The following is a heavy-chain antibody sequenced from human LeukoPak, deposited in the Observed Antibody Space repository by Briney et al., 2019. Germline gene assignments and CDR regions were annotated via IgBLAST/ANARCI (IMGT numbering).Heavy chain of an antibody. D-gene: IGHD2-2*01. J-gene: IGHJ6*03. V-gene: IGHV1-18*01. Sequence: ASVKVSCKASGYTFTSYGISWVRQAPGQGLEWMGWISAYNGNTNYAQNLQGRVTMTTDTSTTTAYMELRSLRSDDTAVYYCARGPHEEAIVVVRAANPYYYYYYMDVWGKGTAVTISS. CDR3: ARGPHEEAIVVVRAANPYYYYYYMDV. CDR1: GYTFTSYG. CDR2: ISAYNGNT.